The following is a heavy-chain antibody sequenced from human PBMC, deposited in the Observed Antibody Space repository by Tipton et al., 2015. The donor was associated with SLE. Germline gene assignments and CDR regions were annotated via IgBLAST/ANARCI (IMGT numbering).Heavy chain of an antibody. V-gene: IGHV3-72*01. CDR3: ARRGTGTAFNFDN. D-gene: IGHD1-1*01. CDR2: SRNRVKSYTT. CDR1: GFTFSDHY. J-gene: IGHJ4*02. Sequence: SLRLSCAASGFTFSDHYMDWVRQAPGKGLEWVGRSRNRVKSYTTEYGASVEGRFTISRHDSQNTLYLQMNSLKTEDTAVYYCARRGTGTAFNFDNWGQGILVTVSS.